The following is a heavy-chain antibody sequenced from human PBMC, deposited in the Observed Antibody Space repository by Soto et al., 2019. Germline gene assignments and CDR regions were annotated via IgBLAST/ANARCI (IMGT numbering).Heavy chain of an antibody. J-gene: IGHJ6*02. CDR3: ARVDIEGRENYGMDV. CDR1: GGTFSSYT. CDR2: IIPILGIA. D-gene: IGHD2-15*01. V-gene: IGHV1-69*02. Sequence: QVQLVQSGAEVKKPGSSVKVSCKASGGTFSSYTISWVRQAPGQGLEWMGRIIPILGIANYAQKFQGRVTITADKSTSTAYMELSSLRSEDTAVYYCARVDIEGRENYGMDVWGQGTTVTVSS.